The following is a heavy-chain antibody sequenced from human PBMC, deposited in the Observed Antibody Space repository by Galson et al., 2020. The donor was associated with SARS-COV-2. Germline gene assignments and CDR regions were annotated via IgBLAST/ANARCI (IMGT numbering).Heavy chain of an antibody. CDR1: NFTFSAHT. D-gene: IGHD1-26*01. Sequence: ETGGSLRLSCAGSNFTFSAHTMNWVRQAPGKGLEWVSSISSSGAIRQYGGSLKDRVTTSRDNAKNSLFLQINNMRADDTAVYYCARGAGKNHKGGFDSWGQGTLVTVSS. CDR2: ISSSGAIR. J-gene: IGHJ4*02. CDR3: ARGAGKNHKGGFDS. V-gene: IGHV3-21*01.